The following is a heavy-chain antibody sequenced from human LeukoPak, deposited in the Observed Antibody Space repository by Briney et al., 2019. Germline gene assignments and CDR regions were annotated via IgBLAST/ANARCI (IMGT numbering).Heavy chain of an antibody. D-gene: IGHD6-13*01. J-gene: IGHJ6*02. CDR1: GFTFSSYA. Sequence: GGSLRLSCAASGFTFSSYAMSWVRQAPGKGLEWVSAISGSGGSTYYADSVKGRFTISRDNSKNTLYLQMNSLRAEDTAVYYCAKDPGAYSSSWYYGMDVWGQGTTVTVSS. V-gene: IGHV3-23*01. CDR3: AKDPGAYSSSWYYGMDV. CDR2: ISGSGGST.